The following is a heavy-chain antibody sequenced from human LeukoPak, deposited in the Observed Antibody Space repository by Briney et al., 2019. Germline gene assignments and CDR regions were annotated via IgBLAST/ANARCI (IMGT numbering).Heavy chain of an antibody. D-gene: IGHD4-17*01. J-gene: IGHJ3*02. CDR1: GFTFSSYA. V-gene: IGHV3-30*02. CDR3: AKDPNGDYIGAFDI. Sequence: GGSLRLSCAASGFTFSSYAMHWVRQAPGKGLEWVAFIRYDGSNKYYADSVKGRFTISRDNSKNTLYLQMSSLRAEDTAVYYCAKDPNGDYIGAFDIWGQGTMVTVSS. CDR2: IRYDGSNK.